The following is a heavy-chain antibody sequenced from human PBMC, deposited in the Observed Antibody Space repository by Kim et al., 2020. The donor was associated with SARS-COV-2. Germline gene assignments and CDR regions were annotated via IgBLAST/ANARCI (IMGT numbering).Heavy chain of an antibody. V-gene: IGHV3-21*01. Sequence: SYIYYADSVKGRFTISRDNAKNSLYLQMNSLRAEDTAVYYCARDRLPTTGWGQGTLVTVSS. CDR3: ARDRLPTTG. CDR2: SYI. D-gene: IGHD4-17*01. J-gene: IGHJ4*02.